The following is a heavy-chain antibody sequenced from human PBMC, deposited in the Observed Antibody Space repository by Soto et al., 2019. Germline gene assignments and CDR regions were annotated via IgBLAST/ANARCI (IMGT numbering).Heavy chain of an antibody. V-gene: IGHV3-7*05. CDR3: AREGNYYDSSGYNWYFDY. D-gene: IGHD3-22*01. CDR1: GFTFSSYW. J-gene: IGHJ4*02. Sequence: EVQLVESGGGLVQPGGSLRLSCAASGFTFSSYWMSWVRQAPGKGLERVANIKQDGSEKYYVDSVKGRFTISRDNAKNSLYLQMNSLRAEDTAVYYCAREGNYYDSSGYNWYFDYWGQGNLVTVSS. CDR2: IKQDGSEK.